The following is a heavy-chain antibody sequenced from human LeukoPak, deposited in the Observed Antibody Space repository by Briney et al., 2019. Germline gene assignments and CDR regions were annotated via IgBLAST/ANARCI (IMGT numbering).Heavy chain of an antibody. Sequence: ASVKFSCNASGYTFTRYYMHWLRQAPGQGLEWMGIISPSGDTTSYAQKFQGRVTTTRDTSTRTVYLDLSSLRSEDTAVYYCARGRDYYAITGYHNWFDAWGQGTLVTVSS. CDR1: GYTFTRYY. D-gene: IGHD3-22*01. J-gene: IGHJ5*02. CDR3: ARGRDYYAITGYHNWFDA. CDR2: ISPSGDTT. V-gene: IGHV1-46*01.